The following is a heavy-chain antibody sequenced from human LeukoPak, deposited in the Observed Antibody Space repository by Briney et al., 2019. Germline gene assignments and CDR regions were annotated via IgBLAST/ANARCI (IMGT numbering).Heavy chain of an antibody. D-gene: IGHD2-8*02. CDR2: IDPGDYDP. V-gene: IGHV5-51*01. J-gene: IGHJ4*02. CDR3: ARSVSGGVDFDY. Sequence: GESLKISCKGSGYIFTSYWIGWVRQTPAKGLEWGEIIDPGDYDPRYNPSFQGQVDISADKSISTVYPLWGTVTAADTGMYYCARSVSGGVDFDYWGQGTLVTVSS. CDR1: GYIFTSYW.